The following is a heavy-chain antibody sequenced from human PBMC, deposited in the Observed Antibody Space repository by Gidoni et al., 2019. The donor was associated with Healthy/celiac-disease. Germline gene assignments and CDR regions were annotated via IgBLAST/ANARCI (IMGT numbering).Heavy chain of an antibody. Sequence: GKGLEWIGEINHSGSTNYNPSLKSRVTISVDTSKNQFSLNLSSVTAAVTAVYYCARATYYYESSSRSEYFKHWGQGTLVSVSS. J-gene: IGHJ1*01. CDR3: ARATYYYESSSRSEYFKH. D-gene: IGHD3-22*01. V-gene: IGHV4-34*01. CDR2: INHSGST.